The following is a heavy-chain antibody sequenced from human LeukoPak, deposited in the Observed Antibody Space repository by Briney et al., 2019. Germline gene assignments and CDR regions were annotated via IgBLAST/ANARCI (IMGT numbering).Heavy chain of an antibody. Sequence: SGGSLRLSCAASGFTFSSYAMSWVRQAPGKGLEWVSAISGSGGSTYYADSVKGRFTISRDNSKNTLYLQMNSLRAEDTAVYYCVRDRGTYQPIDYWGQGTLVTVSS. V-gene: IGHV3-23*01. CDR2: ISGSGGST. J-gene: IGHJ4*02. CDR1: GFTFSSYA. CDR3: VRDRGTYQPIDY. D-gene: IGHD1-26*01.